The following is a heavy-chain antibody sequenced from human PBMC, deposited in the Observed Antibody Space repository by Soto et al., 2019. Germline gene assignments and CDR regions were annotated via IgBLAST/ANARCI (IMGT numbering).Heavy chain of an antibody. J-gene: IGHJ4*02. CDR3: GRGRSGQIVVFY. V-gene: IGHV1-2*02. Sequence: ASVKVSCKASGYTFTGHYVHWVRQAPEQGPEWMGEIGPESGATRYAQKFRGRVTMTMDSSITTVYMELKNLSPDDTAVYYCGRGRSGQIVVFYWGQGTPVTVSS. CDR2: IGPESGAT. CDR1: GYTFTGHY. D-gene: IGHD3-3*01.